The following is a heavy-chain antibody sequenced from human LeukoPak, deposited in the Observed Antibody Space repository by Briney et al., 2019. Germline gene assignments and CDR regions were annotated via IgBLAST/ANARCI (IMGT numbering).Heavy chain of an antibody. CDR2: ISGSGGST. CDR1: GFTFSSYA. Sequence: GGSLRLSCAASGFTFSSYAMSWVRQAPGKGLEWVSAISGSGGSTYYADSVKGRFTISRDNSKNTLYLQMNSLRAEDTAMYYCARDQWKYGGSEPVWGQGTLVTVSS. CDR3: ARDQWKYGGSEPV. D-gene: IGHD4-23*01. V-gene: IGHV3-23*01. J-gene: IGHJ4*02.